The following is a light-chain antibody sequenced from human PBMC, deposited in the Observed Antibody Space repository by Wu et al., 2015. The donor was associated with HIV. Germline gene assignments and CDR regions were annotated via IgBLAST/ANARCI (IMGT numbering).Light chain of an antibody. J-gene: IGKJ1*01. CDR1: QTVSSNY. CDR2: DAS. Sequence: EVVLTQSPGTLSLSPGETVTLSCRASQTVSSNYFAWYQQRPGQVPRLLIYDASKRATDIPVRFSGSGSGTDFTLTIDSLEPEDFAVYYCQQRGDTPRTFGRGTRVEIK. V-gene: IGKV3-11*01. CDR3: QQRGDTPRT.